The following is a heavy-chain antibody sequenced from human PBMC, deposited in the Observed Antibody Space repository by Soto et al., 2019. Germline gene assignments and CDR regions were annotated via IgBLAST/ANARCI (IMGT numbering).Heavy chain of an antibody. V-gene: IGHV3-74*01. CDR1: GFTFSNNW. Sequence: EVQLVESGGGLVQPGGSLRLSCAASGFTFSNNWMYWARQAPGKGLVWVSRINIDGSSTFYADSVKGRFTVSRDNAKNTLYLQMNSLRAEGTAVYYCSRSVDYWGQGTLVTVSS. CDR2: INIDGSST. CDR3: SRSVDY. J-gene: IGHJ4*02.